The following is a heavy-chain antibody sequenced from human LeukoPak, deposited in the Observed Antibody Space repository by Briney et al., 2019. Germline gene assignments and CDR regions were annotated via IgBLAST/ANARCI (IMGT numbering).Heavy chain of an antibody. CDR3: AKDAVIAATPWEYYFDY. CDR1: RVTPSSYG. D-gene: IGHD2-15*01. Sequence: GGSLRLSRAPSRVTPSSYGVHWVRQAPGKGREWVAFIRYDGSNKKYADSVKGRFTISRDHSKSTLYLQMNSLRAEDTAVYYCAKDAVIAATPWEYYFDYWGQGNLVTVSS. V-gene: IGHV3-30*02. J-gene: IGHJ4*02. CDR2: IRYDGSNK.